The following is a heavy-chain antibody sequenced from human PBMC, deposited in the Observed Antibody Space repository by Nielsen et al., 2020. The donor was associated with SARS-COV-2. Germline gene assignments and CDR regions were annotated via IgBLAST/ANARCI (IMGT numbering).Heavy chain of an antibody. Sequence: GGSLRLSCAASGFTFSSYGMHWVRLAPGKGLEWVAVIWYDGSNKYYADSVKGRFTISRDNSKNTLYLQMNSLRAEDTAVYYCASGTGPYFDYWGQGTLVTVSS. CDR3: ASGTGPYFDY. D-gene: IGHD6-13*01. J-gene: IGHJ4*02. CDR1: GFTFSSYG. CDR2: IWYDGSNK. V-gene: IGHV3-33*01.